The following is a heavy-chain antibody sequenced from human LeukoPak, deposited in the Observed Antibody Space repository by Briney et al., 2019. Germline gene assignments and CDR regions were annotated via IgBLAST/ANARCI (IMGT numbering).Heavy chain of an antibody. CDR3: AKLAKYFYGSETYYFFEH. CDR1: GDSVSSNSAA. V-gene: IGHV6-1*01. D-gene: IGHD3-10*01. Sequence: SQTLSLTCAISGDSVSSNSAAWNWIRQSPSRGLEWLGRTYYRYKWYNDYAVSVKSRITINPDTSKNQFSLQLNSVTPEDTAVYYCAKLAKYFYGSETYYFFEHWGQGTPVTASS. J-gene: IGHJ4*02. CDR2: TYYRYKWYN.